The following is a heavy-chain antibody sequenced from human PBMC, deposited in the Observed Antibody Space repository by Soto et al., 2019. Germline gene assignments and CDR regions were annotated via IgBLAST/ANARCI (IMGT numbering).Heavy chain of an antibody. J-gene: IGHJ4*02. CDR1: GFTFTTYW. CDR3: TRGPRASSTGTGAH. V-gene: IGHV3-74*01. Sequence: GGSLRLSCAASGFTFTTYWMHWVRQVPGKGLVWVSRINGDGSSTTYADSVEGRFTISRDNAKNTLYLQMNSLRAEDTAVYYCTRGPRASSTGTGAHWGQGTLVTVSS. CDR2: INGDGSST. D-gene: IGHD1-1*01.